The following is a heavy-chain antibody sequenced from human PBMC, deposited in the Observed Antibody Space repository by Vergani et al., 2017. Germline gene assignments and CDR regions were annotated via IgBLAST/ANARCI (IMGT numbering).Heavy chain of an antibody. J-gene: IGHJ5*02. D-gene: IGHD2-2*01. CDR1: GGTFSSYA. CDR3: ARERAAKDILVVA. V-gene: IGHV1-69*18. CDR2: IIPNFGTA. Sequence: QVQLVQSGAEVKKPGSSVKVSCKASGGTFSSYAISWVRQAPGQGLEWMGRIIPNFGTANYEQKVQGKVTITADESTSTAYMELSSPRSEDTAVYYCARERAAKDILVVAWGQGTLVTVSS.